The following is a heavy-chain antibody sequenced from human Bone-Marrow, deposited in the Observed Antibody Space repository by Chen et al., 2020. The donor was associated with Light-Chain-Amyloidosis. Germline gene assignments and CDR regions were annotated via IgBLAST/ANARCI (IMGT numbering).Heavy chain of an antibody. D-gene: IGHD3-3*01. V-gene: IGHV3-23*04. J-gene: IGHJ4*02. Sequence: EVELVASGGALVQPGGSLRLSCAASGFTFSGHDMNWVRQAPGKGLEWVSSISRSGGSTNYADSVRGRFTISRDNSKNTLYLHLNSLRAEDTAVYYCARIFDAETFDSWGQGTQVTVSS. CDR1: GFTFSGHD. CDR3: ARIFDAETFDS. CDR2: ISRSGGST.